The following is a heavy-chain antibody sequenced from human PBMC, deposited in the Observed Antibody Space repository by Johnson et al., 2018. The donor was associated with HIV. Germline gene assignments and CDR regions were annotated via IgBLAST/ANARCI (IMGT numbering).Heavy chain of an antibody. V-gene: IGHV3-30*14. CDR1: GFTFSSYA. CDR2: ISYDGSNK. J-gene: IGHJ3*02. Sequence: QVQLVESGGGVVQPGRSLRLSCAASGFTFSSYAMHWVRQAPGKGLEWVAVISYDGSNKYYADFVKGRFSISRDTSKNTVYLQMNSLRVEDTAVYYCARGGYNWNDFLNDAFDMWGQGTVVTVSS. D-gene: IGHD1-1*01. CDR3: ARGGYNWNDFLNDAFDM.